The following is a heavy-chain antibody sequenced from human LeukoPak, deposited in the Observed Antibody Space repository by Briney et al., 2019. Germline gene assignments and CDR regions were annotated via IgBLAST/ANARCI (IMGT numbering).Heavy chain of an antibody. CDR3: TKYYYDSSGYLYYFDY. D-gene: IGHD3-22*01. Sequence: GGSLRLSCAASGFTFTNAWMSWVRQAPGKGLEWVGRIKNKTDRGTADYAAPVKGRFTISRDDSKNTLYLQMNRLKTEDTAVYYCTKYYYDSSGYLYYFDYWGQGTLVTVSS. CDR1: GFTFTNAW. V-gene: IGHV3-15*01. J-gene: IGHJ4*02. CDR2: IKNKTDRGTA.